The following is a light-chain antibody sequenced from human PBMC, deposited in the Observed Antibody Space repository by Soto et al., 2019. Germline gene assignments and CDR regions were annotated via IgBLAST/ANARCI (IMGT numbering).Light chain of an antibody. Sequence: DIQMTQSPSTLSASVGDRVTITCRASQSISSWLAWFQQKPGKAPKLLIYDASTLESGVPSRFSGSGSGTEFTLTISSLQPDDFATYYCQQSHSLPPTFGQGTRLEI. CDR3: QQSHSLPPT. J-gene: IGKJ5*01. CDR2: DAS. CDR1: QSISSW. V-gene: IGKV1-5*01.